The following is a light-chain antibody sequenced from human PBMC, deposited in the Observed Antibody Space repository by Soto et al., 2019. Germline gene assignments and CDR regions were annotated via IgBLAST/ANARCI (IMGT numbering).Light chain of an antibody. CDR2: SNN. CDR1: SSNIGSNT. CDR3: AAWDDSLNGRGV. J-gene: IGLJ3*02. V-gene: IGLV1-44*01. Sequence: QSVLTQPPSASGTPGQRVTIPCSGSSSNIGSNTVNWYQQLPGTAPKLLSYSNNQRPSGVPDRFSGSRSGTSASLAISGLQSADEGAYDCAAWDDSLNGRGVFGGGTKLTVL.